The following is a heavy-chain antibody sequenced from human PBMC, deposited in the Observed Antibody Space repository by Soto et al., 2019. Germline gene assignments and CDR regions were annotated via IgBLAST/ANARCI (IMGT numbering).Heavy chain of an antibody. CDR1: GFTVSSNY. CDR3: ARAPGRRYGMDV. Sequence: AGGSLRLSCAASGFTVSSNYMSWVRQAPGKGLEWVSVIYSGGSTYYADSVKGRFTISRDNSKNTLYLQMNSLRAEDTAVYYCARAPGRRYGMDVWGQGTTVTVSS. CDR2: IYSGGST. J-gene: IGHJ6*02. V-gene: IGHV3-53*01.